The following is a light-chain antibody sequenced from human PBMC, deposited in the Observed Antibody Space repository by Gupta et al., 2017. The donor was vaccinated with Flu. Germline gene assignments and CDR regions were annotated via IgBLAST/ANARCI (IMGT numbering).Light chain of an antibody. CDR3: QVWDPTSELQV. CDR1: NIGSKN. CDR2: DDT. Sequence: GKTASISCGGNNIGSKNVHWYQQKPGQAPVLVVYDDTERPSGIPERFSGSNFENTATLTISRVEAGDEADYFCQVWDPTSELQVFGGGTKLTVL. J-gene: IGLJ2*01. V-gene: IGLV3-21*03.